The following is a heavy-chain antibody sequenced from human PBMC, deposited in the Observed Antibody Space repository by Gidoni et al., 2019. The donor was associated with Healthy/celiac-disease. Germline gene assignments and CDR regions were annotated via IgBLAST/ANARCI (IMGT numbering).Heavy chain of an antibody. CDR1: GFTFSSYE. Sequence: EVQLVESGGGLVQPGGSLRLSCAASGFTFSSYEMNWVRQAPGKGLGWVSYISSSGSTIYYADSVKGRFTISRDNAKNSLYLQMNSLRAEDTAVYYCAREYWDYDILTGYYPYGMDVWGQGTTVTVSS. D-gene: IGHD3-9*01. CDR3: AREYWDYDILTGYYPYGMDV. J-gene: IGHJ6*02. V-gene: IGHV3-48*03. CDR2: ISSSGSTI.